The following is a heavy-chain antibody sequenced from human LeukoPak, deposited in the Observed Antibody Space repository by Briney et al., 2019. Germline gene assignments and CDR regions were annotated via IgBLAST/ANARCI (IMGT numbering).Heavy chain of an antibody. D-gene: IGHD4-17*01. J-gene: IGHJ4*02. CDR3: ARAFVRRGFTVTTPSGY. CDR1: GFTFSSYS. Sequence: PGGSLRLSCAASGFTFSSYSMNWVRQAPGKGLEWVSSISSSSSYIYYADSVKGRFTISRDNAKNSLYLQMNSLRAEDTAVYYCARAFVRRGFTVTTPSGYWGQGTLVTVSS. V-gene: IGHV3-21*01. CDR2: ISSSSSYI.